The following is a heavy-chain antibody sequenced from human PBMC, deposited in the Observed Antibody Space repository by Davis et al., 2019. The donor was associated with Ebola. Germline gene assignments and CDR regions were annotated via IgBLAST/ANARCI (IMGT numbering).Heavy chain of an antibody. CDR3: AKGKGYCSDISCYSYDAFGS. J-gene: IGHJ3*02. CDR2: ISSSGGNS. CDR1: GFTFRNYV. Sequence: GGSLRLSCAVSGFTFRNYVMSWVRQAPGKGLEWVSSISSSGGNSYYADSVKGRFSIDRDNSKNSVYLQMHSLRAEDTAVYYCAKGKGYCSDISCYSYDAFGSWGQGTMVTVST. D-gene: IGHD2-2*01. V-gene: IGHV3-23*01.